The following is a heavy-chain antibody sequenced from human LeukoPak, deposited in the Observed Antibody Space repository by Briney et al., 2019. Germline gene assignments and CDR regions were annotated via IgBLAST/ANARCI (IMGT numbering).Heavy chain of an antibody. CDR3: AKLRGEYYYYGMDV. D-gene: IGHD4-17*01. CDR1: GFTFSSYA. CDR2: ISGSGGST. V-gene: IGHV3-23*01. J-gene: IGHJ6*02. Sequence: GGSLRLSCAASGFTFSSYAMSWVCQAPGKGLEWVSGISGSGGSTYYADSVKGRFTISRDNSKNTLYLQMSSLGAEDTAVYYCAKLRGEYYYYGMDVWGQGTTVTVSS.